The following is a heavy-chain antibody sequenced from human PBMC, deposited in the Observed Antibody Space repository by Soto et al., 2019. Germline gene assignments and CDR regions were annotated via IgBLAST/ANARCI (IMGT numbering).Heavy chain of an antibody. CDR2: IYYSGSA. Sequence: PLETLPLTCTVSGGSIGSSSYYWGWIRQPPWKGLEWIGRIYYSGSAYYNPSLKSRVTISVDTSKNQFSLKLSSVTTADTAVYYCARHTPAISISDHWGQGTLVTVSS. J-gene: IGHJ4*02. V-gene: IGHV4-39*01. CDR1: GGSIGSSSYY. CDR3: ARHTPAISISDH. D-gene: IGHD2-15*01.